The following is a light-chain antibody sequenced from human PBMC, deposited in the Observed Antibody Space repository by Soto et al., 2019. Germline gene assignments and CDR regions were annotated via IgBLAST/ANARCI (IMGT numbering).Light chain of an antibody. CDR2: GNS. V-gene: IGLV1-40*01. CDR3: QTWGTGFQV. CDR1: SSNIGAGYD. J-gene: IGLJ2*01. Sequence: QSVLTQPPSVSGAPGQRVTISCTGSSSNIGAGYDVHWYLHLPGTAPKLLIFGNSHRPSGVPDRFSASKSGTSASLAITGLQAEDEADYYCQTWGTGFQVFGGGTKLTVL.